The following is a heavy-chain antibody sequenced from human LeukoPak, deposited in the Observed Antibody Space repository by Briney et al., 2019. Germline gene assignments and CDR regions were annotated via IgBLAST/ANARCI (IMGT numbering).Heavy chain of an antibody. V-gene: IGHV3-73*01. CDR3: TSYPRSTAPY. D-gene: IGHD2-2*01. CDR1: GFIFSASS. Sequence: QSGGSLRLSCAASGFIFSASSMHWVRQASGKGPEWVGQIRGKPNNYATLYSASVKGRFTISRDDSKNTTYLQMSGLKTEDTAVYYCTSYPRSTAPYWGQGVLVTVSS. CDR2: IRGKPNNYAT. J-gene: IGHJ4*02.